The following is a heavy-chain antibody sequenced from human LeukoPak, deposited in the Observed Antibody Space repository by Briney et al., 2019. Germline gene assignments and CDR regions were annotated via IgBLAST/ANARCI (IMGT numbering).Heavy chain of an antibody. V-gene: IGHV3-7*01. CDR2: IKHDGSER. J-gene: IGHJ4*02. CDR3: ARHNYYQFDY. Sequence: GGSLRLSCTASGFTFSSFSMTWVRQAPGKGLEWVANIKHDGSERYYVDSVRGRVTISRDNAKNSVYLQMNSLRVEDTAVYFCARHNYYQFDYGGQGTLVTAS. D-gene: IGHD1-1*01. CDR1: GFTFSSFS.